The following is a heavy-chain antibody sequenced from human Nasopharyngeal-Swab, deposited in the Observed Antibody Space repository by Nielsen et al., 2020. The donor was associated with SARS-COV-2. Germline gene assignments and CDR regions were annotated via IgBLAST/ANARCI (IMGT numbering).Heavy chain of an antibody. CDR3: ARDRVVLWFGEPMSDAFDI. V-gene: IGHV4-59*11. CDR1: GDSINSHF. D-gene: IGHD3-10*01. Sequence: SETLSLTCTVSGDSINSHFWSWIRQPPGKGLEWIGYIYYSGSTNYNPSLKSRVTISVDTSKNQFSLKLSSVTAADTAVYYCARDRVVLWFGEPMSDAFDIWGQGTMVTVSS. J-gene: IGHJ3*02. CDR2: IYYSGST.